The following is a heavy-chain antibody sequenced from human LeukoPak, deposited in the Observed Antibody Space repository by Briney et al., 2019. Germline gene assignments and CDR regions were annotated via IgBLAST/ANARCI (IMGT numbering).Heavy chain of an antibody. CDR3: AKHYFYSYGSLDY. Sequence: GGSLRLSCAASGFTFSAYSMNWVRQPPGKGLEWVSYVSSSSSTTHYADSVKGRFTISRDNAKNSLYLQMNSLRDEDTAVYFCAKHYFYSYGSLDYWGQGTLVTVSS. D-gene: IGHD5-18*01. CDR2: VSSSSSTT. V-gene: IGHV3-48*02. J-gene: IGHJ4*02. CDR1: GFTFSAYS.